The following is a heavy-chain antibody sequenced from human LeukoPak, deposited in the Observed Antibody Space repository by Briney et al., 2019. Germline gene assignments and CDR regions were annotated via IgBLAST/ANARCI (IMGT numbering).Heavy chain of an antibody. CDR2: INAGNGNT. D-gene: IGHD6-13*01. CDR3: ARDEGSSWYGCLDY. CDR1: GYTFTSYA. V-gene: IGHV1-3*01. J-gene: IGHJ4*02. Sequence: VASVKVSCKASGYTFTSYAMHWVRQAPGQRLEWMGWINAGNGNTKYSQKFQGRVTITRDTSASTAYMELSSLRSEDTAVYYCARDEGSSWYGCLDYWGQGTLVTVSS.